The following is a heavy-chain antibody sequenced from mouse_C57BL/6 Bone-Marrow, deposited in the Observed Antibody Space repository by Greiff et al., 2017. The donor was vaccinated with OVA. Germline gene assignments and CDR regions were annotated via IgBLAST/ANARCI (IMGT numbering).Heavy chain of an antibody. D-gene: IGHD1-1*01. CDR2: IYPRSGNT. Sequence: QVTLKESGAELARPGASVKLSCKASGYTFTSYGISWVKQRTGQGLEWIGEIYPRSGNTYYNEKFKGKATLTADKSSSTAYMELRSLTSEDSAVYFCARGIYYYGPDYWGQGTSVTVSS. CDR3: ARGIYYYGPDY. J-gene: IGHJ4*01. CDR1: GYTFTSYG. V-gene: IGHV1-81*01.